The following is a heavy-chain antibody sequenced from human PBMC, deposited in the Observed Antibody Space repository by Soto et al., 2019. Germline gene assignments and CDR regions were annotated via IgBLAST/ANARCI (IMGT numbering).Heavy chain of an antibody. CDR3: VRTSLVVAAATREDY. D-gene: IGHD2-15*01. V-gene: IGHV3-74*01. J-gene: IGHJ4*02. CDR2: INSDGSST. Sequence: VQLVESGGGLVQPGGYLRLSCAASGFTFSSYWMHWVRQAPGKGLVWVSRINSDGSSTSYADSVKGRFTISRDNAKNTLYLQMNSLRAEDTDVYYCVRTSLVVAAATREDYWGQGTLVTVSS. CDR1: GFTFSSYW.